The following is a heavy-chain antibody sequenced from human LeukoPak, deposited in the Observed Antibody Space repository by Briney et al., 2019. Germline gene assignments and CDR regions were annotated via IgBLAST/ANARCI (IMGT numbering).Heavy chain of an antibody. V-gene: IGHV3-33*06. CDR2: IWSDGTNR. D-gene: IGHD4-11*01. Sequence: PGGSLRLSCAAAGFTFNHYAMHWVRQAPGKGLEWVAVIWSDGTNRYYADSVKGRFTISRDDAGKTVYLQMSRLRPEDTGVYYCAKDAQRGFDYSNSLEYWGQGTPVTVST. J-gene: IGHJ4*02. CDR1: GFTFNHYA. CDR3: AKDAQRGFDYSNSLEY.